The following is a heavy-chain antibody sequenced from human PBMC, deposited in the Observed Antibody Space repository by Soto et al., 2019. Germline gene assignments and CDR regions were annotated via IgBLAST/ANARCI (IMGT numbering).Heavy chain of an antibody. V-gene: IGHV3-7*04. J-gene: IGHJ4*02. Sequence: EVHLVESGGGLVQTGGSLRLSCAIYESTIRRDWMNWVRQAPGKGLEWVAHVNQDGSAKYYVDSVKGRFTISRDNANNLLPLQMTGRSAGDTAMYYCSGGVGDAFWGPGTLVTVSS. CDR2: VNQDGSAK. CDR3: SGGVGDAF. D-gene: IGHD1-26*01. CDR1: ESTIRRDW.